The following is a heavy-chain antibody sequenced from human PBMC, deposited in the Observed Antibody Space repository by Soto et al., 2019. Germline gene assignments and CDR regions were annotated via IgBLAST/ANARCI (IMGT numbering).Heavy chain of an antibody. D-gene: IGHD3-3*01. CDR1: GYTFTSYA. V-gene: IGHV1-3*01. CDR2: INAGNGNT. Sequence: QVQLVQSGAEVKKPGASVKVSCKASGYTFTSYAMHWVRQAPGQRLEWMGWINAGNGNTKYSQKFQGRVTITRDTSASKAYMELSSLRSEDTAVYYCARDTEWLSNDAFDIWGQGTMVTVSS. CDR3: ARDTEWLSNDAFDI. J-gene: IGHJ3*02.